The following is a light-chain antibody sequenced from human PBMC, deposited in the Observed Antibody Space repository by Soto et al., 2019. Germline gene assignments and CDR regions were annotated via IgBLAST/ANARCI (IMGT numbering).Light chain of an antibody. Sequence: DIEMTQSPSTLSASLGDRVTISCRASQSISSWLAWYQQKPGKAPKLLIYKASSLESGVPSRFSGSGSGTKFTITISRLQDDDFASYYWQQNYSFCTFGEGTKVEIK. CDR1: QSISSW. CDR3: QQNYSFCT. V-gene: IGKV1-5*03. J-gene: IGKJ1*01. CDR2: KAS.